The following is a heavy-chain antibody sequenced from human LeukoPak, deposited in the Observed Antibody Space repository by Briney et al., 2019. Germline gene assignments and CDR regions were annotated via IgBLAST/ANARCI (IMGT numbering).Heavy chain of an antibody. CDR1: GGTFISYA. CDR2: IIPIFGTA. D-gene: IGHD5-12*01. CDR3: ARERGWDIVATPHDAFDI. V-gene: IGHV1-69*05. J-gene: IGHJ3*02. Sequence: ASVKVSFKASGGTFISYAISWVRQAPGQGLDWMGRIIPIFGTANYAQKFQGRVTITTDESTSTADMELSSLRSEDTAVYYCARERGWDIVATPHDAFDIWGQGTMVTVSS.